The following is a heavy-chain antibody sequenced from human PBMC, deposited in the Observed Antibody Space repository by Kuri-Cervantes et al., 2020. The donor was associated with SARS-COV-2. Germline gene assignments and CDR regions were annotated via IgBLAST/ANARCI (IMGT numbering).Heavy chain of an antibody. Sequence: GGSLRLSCAASGCTFSSYWMHWVRQAPGKGLVWVSRINSDGSSTSYADSVKGRFTISRDNAKNTLYLQMNSLRAEDTAVYYCAREGAVRSAQYYGDYGMDVWGQGTTVTVSS. J-gene: IGHJ6*02. D-gene: IGHD3-3*01. V-gene: IGHV3-74*01. CDR1: GCTFSSYW. CDR2: INSDGSST. CDR3: AREGAVRSAQYYGDYGMDV.